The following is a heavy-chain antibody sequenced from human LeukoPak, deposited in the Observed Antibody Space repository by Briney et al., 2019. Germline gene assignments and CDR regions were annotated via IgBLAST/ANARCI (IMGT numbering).Heavy chain of an antibody. CDR3: ARQPCSGGTCYFDY. CDR1: GFTFSSYW. D-gene: IGHD2-15*01. V-gene: IGHV3-74*01. CDR2: INSDGSST. Sequence: GGSLRLSCAASGFTFSSYWMNWVRQAPGKGLVWVSCINSDGSSTTYADSVKGRFTISRDNPKNTLYLQVNSLRPEDTAVYYCARQPCSGGTCYFDYWGQGTLVTVSS. J-gene: IGHJ4*02.